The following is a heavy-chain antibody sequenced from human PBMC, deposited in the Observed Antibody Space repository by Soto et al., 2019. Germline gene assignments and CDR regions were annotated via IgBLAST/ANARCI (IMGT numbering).Heavy chain of an antibody. CDR2: ISGSGGST. D-gene: IGHD1-26*01. CDR1: GFTFSSYA. CDR3: AKVVPRFQERSYHYFDY. Sequence: GGSLRLSCAASGFTFSSYAMSWVRQAPGKGLEWVSAISGSGGSTYYADSVKGRFTISRDNSKNTLYLQMNSLRAEDTAVYYCAKVVPRFQERSYHYFDYWGQGTLVTVSS. J-gene: IGHJ4*02. V-gene: IGHV3-23*01.